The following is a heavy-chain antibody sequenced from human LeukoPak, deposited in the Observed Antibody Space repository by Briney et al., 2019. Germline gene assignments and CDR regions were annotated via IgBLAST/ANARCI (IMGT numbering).Heavy chain of an antibody. V-gene: IGHV4-34*01. CDR3: ASYYYDSSGYYYFDY. Sequence: SETLSLTCAVYGGSFSGYYWSWIRQPPGKGLEWIGEINHSGSTNYNPSLKSRVTISVDTSKNQFSLKLSSVTAADTAVYHCASYYYDSSGYYYFDYWGQGTLVTVSS. J-gene: IGHJ4*02. CDR2: INHSGST. D-gene: IGHD3-22*01. CDR1: GGSFSGYY.